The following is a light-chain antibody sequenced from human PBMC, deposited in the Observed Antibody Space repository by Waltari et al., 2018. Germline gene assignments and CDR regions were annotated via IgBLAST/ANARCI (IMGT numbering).Light chain of an antibody. J-gene: IGLJ3*02. CDR3: SSYTRSTTLV. Sequence: QSALTQPASVSGSPGQSITISCTGTTSDVGGYNYVSWYQQHPGSAPKLLLYEVSNRPSGVSNRFSGSKSGTTASLTISGLQAEDEADYYCSSYTRSTTLVFGGGTKLTVL. V-gene: IGLV2-14*01. CDR2: EVS. CDR1: TSDVGGYNY.